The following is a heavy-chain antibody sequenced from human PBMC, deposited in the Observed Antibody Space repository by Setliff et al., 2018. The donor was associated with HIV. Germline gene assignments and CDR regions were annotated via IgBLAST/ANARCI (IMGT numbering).Heavy chain of an antibody. V-gene: IGHV1-3*04. CDR3: ARGRTGHDY. CDR2: IDTDNGYR. J-gene: IGHJ4*02. CDR1: GYTFSEYA. Sequence: ASVKVSCKASGYTFSEYAIHWVRQAPGQRLEWMGRIDTDNGYRRYSPKLQGRVTITKDTSANTAYMELRGLSSLTAADTAVYYCARGRTGHDYWGRGTLVTVS.